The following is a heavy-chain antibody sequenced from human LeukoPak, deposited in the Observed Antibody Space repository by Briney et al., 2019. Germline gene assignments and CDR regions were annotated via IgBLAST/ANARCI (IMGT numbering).Heavy chain of an antibody. Sequence: KSSETLSLTRPVSAGSISSNYCSSFRQPAGKGLEWIGRIYTSGSTNYNPSLKSRVTISVDKSKNQFSLKLSCVTAADTAVYYCARYVGAIAFDIWGQGTMVTVSS. D-gene: IGHD1-26*01. CDR2: IYTSGST. CDR1: AGSISSNY. J-gene: IGHJ3*02. CDR3: ARYVGAIAFDI. V-gene: IGHV4-4*07.